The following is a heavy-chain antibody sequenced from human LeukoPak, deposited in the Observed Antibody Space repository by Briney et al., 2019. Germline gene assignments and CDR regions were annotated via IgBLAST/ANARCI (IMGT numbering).Heavy chain of an antibody. D-gene: IGHD4-17*01. CDR3: ARDLTVYGNNPLYYFDY. J-gene: IGHJ4*02. V-gene: IGHV3-66*01. Sequence: GGSLRRSCAVSGFTVTSNFMSWVRQAPGKGLEWVSVLYPGGSTYYADSVKGRFTISRDNSKNTLYLQMNSLRAEDTAVYYCARDLTVYGNNPLYYFDYWGQGTWSPSPQ. CDR1: GFTVTSNF. CDR2: LYPGGST.